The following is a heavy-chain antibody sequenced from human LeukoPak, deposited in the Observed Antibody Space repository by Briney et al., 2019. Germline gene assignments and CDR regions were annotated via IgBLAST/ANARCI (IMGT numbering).Heavy chain of an antibody. D-gene: IGHD2-21*02. CDR3: ARTPTYCGGDCYYFDP. CDR2: IHHTGST. J-gene: IGHJ5*02. CDR1: GGSISSSGYS. Sequence: PSETLSLTCAVSGGSISSSGYSWSWVRQPPGKGLEWIGYIHHTGSTYYNPSLKSRVTISVDRSKNQFSLKLSSVTAADTAMYFCARTPTYCGGDCYYFDPWGQGTLVTVSS. V-gene: IGHV4-30-2*01.